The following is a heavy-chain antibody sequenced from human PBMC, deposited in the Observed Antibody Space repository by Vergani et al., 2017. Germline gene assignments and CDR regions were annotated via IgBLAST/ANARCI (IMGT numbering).Heavy chain of an antibody. CDR2: IIPIFGTA. Sequence: QVQLVQSGAEVKKPGSSVKVSCKASVGTFSSYAISWVRQAPGQGLEWMGGIIPIFGTANYAQKFQGRVTITADESTSTAYMELSSLRSEDTAVYYCARVGVDIVVVPAAIRGWFDPWGKGTLVTVSS. CDR3: ARVGVDIVVVPAAIRGWFDP. V-gene: IGHV1-69*01. J-gene: IGHJ5*02. D-gene: IGHD2-2*02. CDR1: VGTFSSYA.